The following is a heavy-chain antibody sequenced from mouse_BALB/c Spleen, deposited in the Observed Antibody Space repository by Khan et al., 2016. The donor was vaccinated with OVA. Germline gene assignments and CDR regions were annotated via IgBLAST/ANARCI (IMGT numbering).Heavy chain of an antibody. V-gene: IGHV1-7*01. CDR3: ARRGLRGDFDY. Sequence: QVQLKQSGAELANPGASVKMSCKASGYTFINYWILWVKQRPGQGLEWIGYINPSTGYTEYNQNFKDKATLTADKSSSTAYMQLSSLTSEDSAVYYCARRGLRGDFDYWGQGTTLTVSS. CDR2: INPSTGYT. D-gene: IGHD1-1*01. CDR1: GYTFINYW. J-gene: IGHJ2*01.